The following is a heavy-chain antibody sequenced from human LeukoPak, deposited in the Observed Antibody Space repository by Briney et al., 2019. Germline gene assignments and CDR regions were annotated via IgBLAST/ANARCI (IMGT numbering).Heavy chain of an antibody. J-gene: IGHJ4*02. V-gene: IGHV3-48*01. CDR2: ISSTTNTI. Sequence: PGGSLRLSCAASGFTFSSYSMNWVRQAPGKGLEWVSYISSTTNTIYYADSVKGRFTISRDNAKNSLYLQMNSLRAEDTAVYYCARDLECTNGVCYTGGFDYWGQGILVTVSS. D-gene: IGHD2-8*01. CDR3: ARDLECTNGVCYTGGFDY. CDR1: GFTFSSYS.